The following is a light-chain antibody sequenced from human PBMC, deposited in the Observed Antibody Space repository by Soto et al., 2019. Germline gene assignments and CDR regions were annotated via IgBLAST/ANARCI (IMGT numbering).Light chain of an antibody. J-gene: IGKJ1*01. Sequence: DIQMTQSPPTLSASVGDRVTITCRASQPISSWLACYHQKPGKAPKLLIYDASNLESGVPSRFSGSGSGTEFTLTISSLQPDDFATYYCQHYNSYSEAFGQGTKVDIK. V-gene: IGKV1-5*01. CDR3: QHYNSYSEA. CDR1: QPISSW. CDR2: DAS.